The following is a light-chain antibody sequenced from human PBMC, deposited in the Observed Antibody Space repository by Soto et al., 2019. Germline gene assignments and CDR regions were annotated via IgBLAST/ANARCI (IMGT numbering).Light chain of an antibody. J-gene: IGKJ2*01. V-gene: IGKV3-15*01. CDR1: QSVSSS. CDR3: QQYNNWTPYT. Sequence: EIVMTQSPATLSVSPGERATLSCRASQSVSSSLAWYQQKPGQAPRLLIYGASTRATGIPARFSGSGSGTEFTLTISSLQSEDFAFYYCQQYNNWTPYTFGQGTKLEIK. CDR2: GAS.